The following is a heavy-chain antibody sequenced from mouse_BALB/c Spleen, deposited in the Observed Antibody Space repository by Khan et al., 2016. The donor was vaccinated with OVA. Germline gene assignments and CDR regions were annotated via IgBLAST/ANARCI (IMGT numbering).Heavy chain of an antibody. D-gene: IGHD1-1*01. Sequence: EVQLQESGPGLVKPPQSLSLTCTVTGYSITSDYAWNWIRQFPGNKLEWMGYISYSGRTSYNPSLKSRISITRDTSKNQFFLQLNSVTTEDTATXYCARSVTITTVVATDFDYWGQGTTLTVSS. CDR2: ISYSGRT. J-gene: IGHJ2*01. CDR1: GYSITSDYA. CDR3: ARSVTITTVVATDFDY. V-gene: IGHV3-2*02.